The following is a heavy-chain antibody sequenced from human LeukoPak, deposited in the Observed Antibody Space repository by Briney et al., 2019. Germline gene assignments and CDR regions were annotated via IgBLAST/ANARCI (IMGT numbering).Heavy chain of an antibody. V-gene: IGHV1-69*04. CDR2: IIPILGIA. CDR1: GGTFSSYA. J-gene: IGHJ4*02. Sequence: SVKVSCKASGGTFSSYAISWVRQAPGQGLEWMGRIIPILGIANYAQKFQGRVTITADKSTSTAYMELSSLRSEDTAVYYCAGSDCSGGSCYEGSDYWGQGTLVTVSS. CDR3: AGSDCSGGSCYEGSDY. D-gene: IGHD2-15*01.